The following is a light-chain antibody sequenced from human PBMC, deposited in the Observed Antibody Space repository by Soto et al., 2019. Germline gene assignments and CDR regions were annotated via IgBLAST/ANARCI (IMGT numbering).Light chain of an antibody. V-gene: IGLV4-69*01. CDR3: QTWGTGIPWV. Sequence: QPVLTQSPSASASLGASFKLTCTLSSGHSSYAIAWHQQQPEKGPRYLMKLNSDGSHSKGDGIPDRFSGSSSGAERSLTISSLQSEDEADYYCQTWGTGIPWVFGGGTTLTVL. J-gene: IGLJ3*02. CDR2: LNSDGSH. CDR1: SGHSSYA.